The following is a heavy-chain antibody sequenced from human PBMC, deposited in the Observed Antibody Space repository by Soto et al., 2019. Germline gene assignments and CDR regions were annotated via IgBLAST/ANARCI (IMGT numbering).Heavy chain of an antibody. CDR2: IHHSGST. CDR1: GGSINTYY. V-gene: IGHV4-59*12. CDR3: ARGRVVVPAAVMFNCLDP. Sequence: SETLSLTCAVSGGSINTYYWSWVRQPPGKGLEWIGNIHHSGSTNYNPSLNSRVTISIDTSKNKLSLKMSSVTAADTAVYYCARGRVVVPAAVMFNCLDPWGQGALVTVS. J-gene: IGHJ5*02. D-gene: IGHD2-2*01.